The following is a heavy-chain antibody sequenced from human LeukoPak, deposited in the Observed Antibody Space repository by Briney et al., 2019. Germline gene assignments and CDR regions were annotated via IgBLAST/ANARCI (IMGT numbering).Heavy chain of an antibody. CDR1: GGTFSSYA. V-gene: IGHV1-69*01. CDR3: ARGRAPDYCSSTSCYTDWFDP. J-gene: IGHJ5*02. Sequence: GASVKVSCKASGGTFSSYAISWVRQAPGQGLEWMGGIIPIFGTANYAQKFQGRVTITADESTSTAYMELSSLRSEDTAVYYCARGRAPDYCSSTSCYTDWFDPWGQGTLVTVSS. CDR2: IIPIFGTA. D-gene: IGHD2-2*02.